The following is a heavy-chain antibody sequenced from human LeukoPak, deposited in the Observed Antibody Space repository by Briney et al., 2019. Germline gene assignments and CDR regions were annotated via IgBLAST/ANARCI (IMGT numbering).Heavy chain of an antibody. V-gene: IGHV1-69*13. D-gene: IGHD3-22*01. CDR3: ARDPQGGYYYYFDY. Sequence: GASVKVSCKASGGTFSSYAISWVRQAPGQGLEWMGGIIPIFGTANYAQKFQGRVTITADESTSTAYMELSSLRSEDTAVYYCARDPQGGYYYYFDYWGQGTLVTVSS. CDR2: IIPIFGTA. CDR1: GGTFSSYA. J-gene: IGHJ4*02.